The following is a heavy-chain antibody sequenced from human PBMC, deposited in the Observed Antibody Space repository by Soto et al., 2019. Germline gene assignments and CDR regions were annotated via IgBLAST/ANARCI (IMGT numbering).Heavy chain of an antibody. V-gene: IGHV2-5*02. D-gene: IGHD2-2*01. CDR2: IYWDDDK. Sequence: QITLKESGPTLVKPTQTLTLTCTFSGFSLSTSGVGVGWIRQPPGKALEWLALIYWDDDKRYSPSLKSRLTIPKDTSKNQVVLTMTNMDPVDTATSYCAHALPYCSSTGCDLNEGWFDPWGQGTLVTVSS. J-gene: IGHJ5*02. CDR3: AHALPYCSSTGCDLNEGWFDP. CDR1: GFSLSTSGVG.